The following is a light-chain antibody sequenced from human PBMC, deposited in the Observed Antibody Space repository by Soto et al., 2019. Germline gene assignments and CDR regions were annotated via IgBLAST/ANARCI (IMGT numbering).Light chain of an antibody. J-gene: IGLJ1*01. Sequence: QSVLAQPASVSASPGQSITIPCTGTSSDVGSYNLVSWFQQHPGKVPKLLIYEGTKRPSGLSDRFSGSKYGNTASLTISGLQAEDDADYYCYAYAGENLYVFGTGTKVTV. CDR2: EGT. CDR1: SSDVGSYNL. V-gene: IGLV2-23*01. CDR3: YAYAGENLYV.